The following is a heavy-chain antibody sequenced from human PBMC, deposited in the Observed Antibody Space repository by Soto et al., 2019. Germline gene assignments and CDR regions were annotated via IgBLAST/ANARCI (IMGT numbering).Heavy chain of an antibody. D-gene: IGHD2-21*02. CDR2: IIPIFGTA. V-gene: IGHV1-69*13. CDR3: ARDSVYCGGDCPFDY. CDR1: GYTFTGYY. Sequence: SVKVSCKASGYTFTGYYMHWVRQAPGQGLEWMGGIIPIFGTANYAQKFQGRVTITADESTSTAYMELSSLRSEDTALYYCARDSVYCGGDCPFDYWGQGTLVTVSS. J-gene: IGHJ4*02.